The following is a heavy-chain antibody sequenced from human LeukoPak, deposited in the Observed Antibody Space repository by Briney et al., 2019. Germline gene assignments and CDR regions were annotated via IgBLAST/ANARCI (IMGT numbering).Heavy chain of an antibody. CDR3: AKTGLEYSCGEGWYSDY. Sequence: TGGSLRLSCAASGFTFSSYGMHWVRQAPGKGLGWVAVISHDGSNKYYADSVKGRFTISRDNSKNTLYLQMNSLRAEDTAVYYCAKTGLEYSCGEGWYSDYWGQGTLVTVSS. V-gene: IGHV3-30*18. CDR2: ISHDGSNK. CDR1: GFTFSSYG. J-gene: IGHJ4*02. D-gene: IGHD5-18*01.